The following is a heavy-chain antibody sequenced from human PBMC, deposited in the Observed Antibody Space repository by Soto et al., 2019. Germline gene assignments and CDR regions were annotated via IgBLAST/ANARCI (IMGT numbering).Heavy chain of an antibody. D-gene: IGHD4-17*01. CDR3: ARMTTVTTDWFDP. J-gene: IGHJ5*02. V-gene: IGHV4-34*01. Sequence: SETLSLTCAVYGGSFSGYYWSWISQPPGKGLEWIGEINHSGSTNYNPSLKSRVTISVDTSKNQFSLKLSSVTAADTAVYYCARMTTVTTDWFDPWGQGTLVTVSS. CDR2: INHSGST. CDR1: GGSFSGYY.